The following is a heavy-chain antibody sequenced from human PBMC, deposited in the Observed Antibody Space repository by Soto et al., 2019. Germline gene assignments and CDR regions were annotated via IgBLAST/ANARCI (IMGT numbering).Heavy chain of an antibody. Sequence: QITLRESGPPRVRPTQPLTLTCDFSGFSLTTSGVGVAWIRQPPGKAPEWLAVIYWDDDKRYSPTLKSRLTKRNHTSLSQLSPTMANKDALDTGTYYGAHRARCSGRYWDGGYVHTWRQGTPVTVS. CDR2: IYWDDDK. D-gene: IGHD1-26*01. CDR1: GFSLTTSGVG. CDR3: AHRARCSGRYWDGGYVHT. J-gene: IGHJ5*02. V-gene: IGHV2-5*02.